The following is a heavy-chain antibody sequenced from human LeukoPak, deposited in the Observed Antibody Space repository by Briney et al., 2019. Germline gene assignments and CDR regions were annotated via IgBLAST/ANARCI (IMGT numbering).Heavy chain of an antibody. CDR3: AKAIAVVGTQGIDH. Sequence: GGSLRLSCAASGFTFRSYDMSWVRQAPGKGLEWVSGISGSGGSSTYYEDSVKGRLTISRDNSKNTLYLQMTSLRAEDTAVYYCAKAIAVVGTQGIDHWGQGTLVTVSS. J-gene: IGHJ4*02. D-gene: IGHD6-13*01. CDR2: ISGSGGSST. CDR1: GFTFRSYD. V-gene: IGHV3-23*01.